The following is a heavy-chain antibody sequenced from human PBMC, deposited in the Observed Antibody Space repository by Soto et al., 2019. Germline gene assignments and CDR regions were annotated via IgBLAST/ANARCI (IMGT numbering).Heavy chain of an antibody. V-gene: IGHV4-39*07. CDR1: GGSISSSSYY. CDR2: IYYSGST. Sequence: ASETLSLTCTVSGGSISSSSYYWCWIRHPPGKGLEWIGSIYYSGSTYYNPSLKSRVTISVDTSKNQFSLKLSSVTAADTAMYYCARGVRSAYYYYMGVWGKGTTVTVS. J-gene: IGHJ6*03. D-gene: IGHD3-10*01. CDR3: ARGVRSAYYYYMGV.